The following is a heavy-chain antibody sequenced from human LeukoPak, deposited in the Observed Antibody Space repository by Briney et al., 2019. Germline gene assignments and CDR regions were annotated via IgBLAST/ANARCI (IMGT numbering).Heavy chain of an antibody. V-gene: IGHV3-23*01. D-gene: IGHD3-10*02. CDR1: GFTFSSYE. J-gene: IGHJ6*04. CDR2: ISGSGGST. CDR3: AELGITMIGGV. Sequence: GGSLRLSCAASGFTFSSYEMNWVRQAPGKGLEWVSAISGSGGSTYYADSVKGRFTVSRDNSKNSLYLQMNSLRAEDTAVYYCAELGITMIGGVWGKGTTVTISS.